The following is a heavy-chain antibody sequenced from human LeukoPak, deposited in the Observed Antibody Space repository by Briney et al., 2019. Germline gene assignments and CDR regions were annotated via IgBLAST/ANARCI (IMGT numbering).Heavy chain of an antibody. Sequence: PGASVKVSCKAFGYTFTGYYMHWVRQAPGQGLEWMGWINPNSGGTNYAQKFQGRVTMTRDTSISTAYMELSRLRSDDTAVYYCARDSNTAMANWFDPWGQGTLVTVSS. J-gene: IGHJ5*02. CDR2: INPNSGGT. D-gene: IGHD5-18*01. CDR3: ARDSNTAMANWFDP. CDR1: GYTFTGYY. V-gene: IGHV1-2*02.